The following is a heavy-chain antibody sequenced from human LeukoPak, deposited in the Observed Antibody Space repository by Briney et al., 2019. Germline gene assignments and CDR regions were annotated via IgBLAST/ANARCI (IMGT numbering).Heavy chain of an antibody. CDR3: ARDLSYYGSGSYYKPYYYYMDV. J-gene: IGHJ6*03. Sequence: ASVKVSCKASGYTFTGYYMHWVRQAPGQGLEWMGWINPNGGGTNYAQKFQGRVAMPRDTSISTAYMELSRLRSDDTAVYYCARDLSYYGSGSYYKPYYYYMDVWGKGTTVTVSS. CDR2: INPNGGGT. CDR1: GYTFTGYY. D-gene: IGHD3-10*01. V-gene: IGHV1-2*02.